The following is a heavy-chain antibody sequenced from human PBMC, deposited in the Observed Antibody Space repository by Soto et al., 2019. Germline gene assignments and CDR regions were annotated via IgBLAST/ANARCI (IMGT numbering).Heavy chain of an antibody. CDR1: GDTVSSNSVA. CDR3: ARSEEDSDYYYYGMDV. D-gene: IGHD2-15*01. J-gene: IGHJ6*02. Sequence: SQTLSLTCVGSGDTVSSNSVAWNWVRQSPSRGLEWLGRTYYRSRWYSDYAVSIRSRIDINADTSKNQVSLQLNSVTPEDTAVYYCARSEEDSDYYYYGMDVWGQGTTVTVSS. CDR2: TYYRSRWYS. V-gene: IGHV6-1*01.